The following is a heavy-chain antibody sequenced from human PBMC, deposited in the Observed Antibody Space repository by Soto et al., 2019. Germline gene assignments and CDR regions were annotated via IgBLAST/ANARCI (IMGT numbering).Heavy chain of an antibody. V-gene: IGHV2-5*02. CDR1: GFSLTTSGVG. Sequence: QITLNESGPTVVKPAETLTLTCTFSGFSLTTSGVGVGWIRQSPGKAPEWLALIYWDDDKRYSASLKSRLTMTKDTSKIQVVVTMASGEPADTATYYCAHRILRTVFGLVTTTAIYFDFWGQGTPVVVSS. CDR2: IYWDDDK. CDR3: AHRILRTVFGLVTTTAIYFDF. J-gene: IGHJ4*02. D-gene: IGHD3-3*01.